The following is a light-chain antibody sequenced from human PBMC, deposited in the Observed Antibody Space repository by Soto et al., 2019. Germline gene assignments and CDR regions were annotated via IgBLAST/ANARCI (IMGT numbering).Light chain of an antibody. J-gene: IGLJ2*01. CDR1: SSDVGGYNY. V-gene: IGLV2-14*03. Sequence: QSALTQPASVSGSPGQSITISCTGTSSDVGGYNYVSWYQHHPGKAPKLMIYDVSNRPSGVSNRFSGSKSDNTASLTISGLQAEDEADYYCSSYTSTNTVVFGGGTKVTVL. CDR3: SSYTSTNTVV. CDR2: DVS.